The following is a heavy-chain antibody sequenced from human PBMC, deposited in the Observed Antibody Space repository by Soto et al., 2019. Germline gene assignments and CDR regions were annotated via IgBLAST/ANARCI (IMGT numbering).Heavy chain of an antibody. CDR3: ARLLTEGATFREDAFDL. Sequence: ASVKVSCKASGGTFSSYAISWVRQAPGQGLEWMGWISTYNGKTDYAQKFQGRVTMTADTRTTTGYMELRSLRSDDTAVYYCARLLTEGATFREDAFDLWGQGTEVTVSS. CDR1: GGTFSSYA. J-gene: IGHJ3*01. D-gene: IGHD3-9*01. CDR2: ISTYNGKT. V-gene: IGHV1-18*01.